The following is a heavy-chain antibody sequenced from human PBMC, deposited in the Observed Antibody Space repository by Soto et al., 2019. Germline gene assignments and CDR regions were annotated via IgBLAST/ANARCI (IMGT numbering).Heavy chain of an antibody. J-gene: IGHJ6*02. CDR3: TRDLRVTYYYDSSGDYYYGMDV. CDR2: IRSKAYGGTT. CDR1: GFTFGDYA. D-gene: IGHD3-22*01. V-gene: IGHV3-49*03. Sequence: GGSLRLSCTASGFTFGDYAMSWFRQAPGKGLEWVGFIRSKAYGGTTEYAASVKGRFTISRDDSKSIAYLQMNSLKTEDTAVYYCTRDLRVTYYYDSSGDYYYGMDVWGQGTTVTVSS.